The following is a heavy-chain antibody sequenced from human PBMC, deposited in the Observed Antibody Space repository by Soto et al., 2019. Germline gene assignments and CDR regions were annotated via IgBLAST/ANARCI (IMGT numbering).Heavy chain of an antibody. CDR3: TRGGHSSGWYLGDY. J-gene: IGHJ4*02. D-gene: IGHD6-19*01. CDR2: ISGKSSTL. CDR1: GFTFSDYS. V-gene: IGHV3-48*02. Sequence: EVQLVESGGGLVQPGGSLRHSCEASGFTFSDYSMNWVRQAPGKGLEWISYISGKSSTLYYADSVKGRFTVYRDNAKNSLYLQMNSLRDEDTAVYYCTRGGHSSGWYLGDYWGQGTLVTVSS.